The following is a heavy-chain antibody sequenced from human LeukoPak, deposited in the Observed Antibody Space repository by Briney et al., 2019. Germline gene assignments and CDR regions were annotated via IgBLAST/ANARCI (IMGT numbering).Heavy chain of an antibody. CDR2: ISASGGRT. Sequence: GGSLRLSCASSGFTFNNYAMGWVRQAPGKGLEWVSTISASGGRTYYADSLKGRFTISRDNSKNTLHLQMNSLKAEDTAVYYCAKEVLSDSRFDYWGQGTLVTVSS. CDR1: GFTFNNYA. CDR3: AKEVLSDSRFDY. D-gene: IGHD2/OR15-2a*01. V-gene: IGHV3-23*01. J-gene: IGHJ4*02.